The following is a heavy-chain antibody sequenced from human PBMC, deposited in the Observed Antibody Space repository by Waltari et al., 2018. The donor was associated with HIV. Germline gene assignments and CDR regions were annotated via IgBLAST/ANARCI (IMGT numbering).Heavy chain of an antibody. D-gene: IGHD3-3*01. Sequence: QVQLQQWGAGLLKPSETLSLTCAVYGGSFSGYYWSWIRQPPGKGLEWIGEINHSGSTNYNPSLKSRVTISVDTSKNHFSLKLSSVTAADTAVYYCARGQDDDFWSGYYYDYWGQGTLVTFSS. CDR2: INHSGST. CDR1: GGSFSGYY. V-gene: IGHV4-34*01. J-gene: IGHJ4*02. CDR3: ARGQDDDFWSGYYYDY.